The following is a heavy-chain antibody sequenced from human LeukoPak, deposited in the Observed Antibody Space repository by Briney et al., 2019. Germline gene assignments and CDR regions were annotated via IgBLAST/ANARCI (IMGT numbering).Heavy chain of an antibody. CDR3: AKAGSGSYSGY. CDR2: ISGSGGST. Sequence: GGSLRLPCAASGFTFSSYAMSWVRQAPGKGLEWVSAISGSGGSTYYADSVKGRFTISRDNSKNTLYLQMNSLRAEDTAVYHCAKAGSGSYSGYWGQGTLVTVSS. V-gene: IGHV3-23*01. CDR1: GFTFSSYA. J-gene: IGHJ4*02. D-gene: IGHD3-10*01.